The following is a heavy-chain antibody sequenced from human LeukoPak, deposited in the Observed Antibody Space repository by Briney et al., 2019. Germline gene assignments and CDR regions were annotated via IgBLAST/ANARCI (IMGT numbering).Heavy chain of an antibody. CDR1: GFTFSSYS. CDR2: IYSGGNT. Sequence: GGSLRLSCAASGFTFSSYSMNWVRQAPGKGLEWVSLIYSGGNTYYADSVKGRFTISRDNSKNTLYLQMNSLRAEDTAVYYCARDAGELSRFDYWGQGTLVTVSS. CDR3: ARDAGELSRFDY. J-gene: IGHJ4*02. D-gene: IGHD3-10*01. V-gene: IGHV3-66*01.